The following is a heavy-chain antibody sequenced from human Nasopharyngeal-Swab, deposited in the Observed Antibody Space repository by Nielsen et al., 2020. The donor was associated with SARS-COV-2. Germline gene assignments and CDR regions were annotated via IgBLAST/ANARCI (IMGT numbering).Heavy chain of an antibody. D-gene: IGHD3-22*01. Sequence: GESLKISCTASGFTFGDHAMSWVRQAPGKGLEWVGFIRSKAYGGTTEYAASVKGRFTISRDDSKSIAYLQMNSLKTEDTAVYYCTRGYDTFDYWGQGTLVTVSS. CDR2: IRSKAYGGTT. CDR1: GFTFGDHA. V-gene: IGHV3-49*04. CDR3: TRGYDTFDY. J-gene: IGHJ4*02.